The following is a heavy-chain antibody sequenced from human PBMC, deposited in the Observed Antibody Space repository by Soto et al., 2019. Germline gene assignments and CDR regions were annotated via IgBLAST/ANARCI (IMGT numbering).Heavy chain of an antibody. V-gene: IGHV4-59*01. J-gene: IGHJ4*02. D-gene: IGHD2-15*01. CDR3: ARAYGGSCFDY. Sequence: TSETLSLTCTVSGGSISSYYWSWIRQPPGKGLEWTGYIYYSGSTTYNPSLKSRVTISVDTSKNQFSLKLSSVTAADTDVYYCARAYGGSCFDYWGQGTLVTVSS. CDR1: GGSISSYY. CDR2: IYYSGST.